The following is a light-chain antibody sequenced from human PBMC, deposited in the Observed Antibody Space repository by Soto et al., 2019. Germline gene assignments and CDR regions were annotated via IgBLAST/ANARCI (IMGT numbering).Light chain of an antibody. CDR3: SSYAGSNNFV. Sequence: QSALTQPPSASGFPGQSVTISCTGTSSDVGYYDYVSWYQQHPGKAPKLVIYEVTKRPSGVPDRVSASKSGNTASLTFSGLRAEDEAYYYCSSYAGSNNFVFGSGTKLTVL. V-gene: IGLV2-8*01. J-gene: IGLJ1*01. CDR1: SSDVGYYDY. CDR2: EVT.